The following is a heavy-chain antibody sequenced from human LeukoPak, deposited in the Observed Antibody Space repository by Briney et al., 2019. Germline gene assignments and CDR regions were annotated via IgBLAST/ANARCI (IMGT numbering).Heavy chain of an antibody. D-gene: IGHD5-12*01. CDR2: ISGSGGST. J-gene: IGHJ4*02. CDR1: GFTFSSYA. CDR3: AKGSGGYSGYDSSDYFDY. Sequence: GGSLRLSCAASGFTFSSYAMSWVRQAPGKGLEWVSAISGSGGSTYYADSVKGRFTISRDNSKNTLYLQMNSLRAEDTAVYCCAKGSGGYSGYDSSDYFDYWGQGTLVTVSS. V-gene: IGHV3-23*01.